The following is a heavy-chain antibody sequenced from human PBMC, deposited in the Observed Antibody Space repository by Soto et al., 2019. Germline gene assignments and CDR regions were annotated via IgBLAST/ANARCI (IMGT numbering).Heavy chain of an antibody. CDR1: GGSISSYY. Sequence: QVQLQESGPGLVKPSETLSLSCTVSGGSISSYYWSWFRQSPGKRMEWIGYVHHSWGSSYNPSLQSRVAISLDPSKSQFSLKVTSVTATDTAVYSCARQGFGPLHGLVAVWGQGTTVTVSS. CDR3: ARQGFGPLHGLVAV. J-gene: IGHJ6*02. CDR2: VHHSWGS. V-gene: IGHV4-59*08. D-gene: IGHD3-10*01.